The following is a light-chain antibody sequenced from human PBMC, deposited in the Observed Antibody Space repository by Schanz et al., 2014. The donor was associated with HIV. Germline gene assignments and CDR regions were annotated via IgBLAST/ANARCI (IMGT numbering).Light chain of an antibody. V-gene: IGKV3-20*01. CDR3: QQYGSSPWT. CDR2: GAS. CDR1: QSVSNRY. J-gene: IGKJ1*01. Sequence: EIVLTQSPGTLSLSPGEGVTLSCRASQSVSNRYLAWYQQRPGQAPRLLIFGASNRATGIPDRFSGGVSGTDFTLTISRVEPEDYAVYYCQQYGSSPWTFGQGTRVDVK.